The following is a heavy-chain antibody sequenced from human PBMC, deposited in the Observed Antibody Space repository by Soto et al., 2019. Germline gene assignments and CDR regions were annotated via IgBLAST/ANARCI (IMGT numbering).Heavy chain of an antibody. CDR3: ARAPTSRLDY. J-gene: IGHJ4*02. CDR2: ISYDATNK. Sequence: QVQMVESGGGAVHPGRSLRLSCAASGFTFSTFAMHWVRQAPGKGLEWVAVISYDATNKFYADSVKGRFTISRDNSENTLYLQMTSLRSEDTAVYYCARAPTSRLDYWGQGTLVTVSS. CDR1: GFTFSTFA. V-gene: IGHV3-30-3*01.